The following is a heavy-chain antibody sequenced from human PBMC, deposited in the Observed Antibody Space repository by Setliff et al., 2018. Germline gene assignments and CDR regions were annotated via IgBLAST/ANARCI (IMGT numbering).Heavy chain of an antibody. CDR3: RVWIGDLSRDFWGRGVFYFEH. Sequence: PGGSLRLSCEVSGFIVSNNEMSWVRQAPGKGLEWVSVTYSDGRTNYADSVKGRFIISRDNSKNTFDLQMNSLRAEDTAVYYCRVWIGDLSRDFWGRGVFYFEHWGQGTLVTVSS. CDR1: GFIVSNNE. V-gene: IGHV3-53*01. J-gene: IGHJ4*02. CDR2: TYSDGRT. D-gene: IGHD3-10*01.